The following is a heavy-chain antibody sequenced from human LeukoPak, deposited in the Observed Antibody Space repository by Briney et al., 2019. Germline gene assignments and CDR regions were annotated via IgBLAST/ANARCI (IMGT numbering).Heavy chain of an antibody. CDR2: IIPIFGTA. J-gene: IGHJ4*01. V-gene: IGHV1-69*01. CDR1: GGTFSSYA. CDR3: ARHYGDYDISRTLIAY. D-gene: IGHD4-17*01. Sequence: SVRDSCKASGGTFSSYAISWVRPAPGQGLEWMGGIIPIFGTANYAQKFQGRDSITADESTSTAYMELSSLRSEDTAVYYCARHYGDYDISRTLIAYCGQRSPLTVSS.